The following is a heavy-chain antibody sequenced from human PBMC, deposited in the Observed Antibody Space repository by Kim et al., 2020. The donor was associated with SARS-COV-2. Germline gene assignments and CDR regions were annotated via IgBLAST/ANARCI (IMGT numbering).Heavy chain of an antibody. CDR3: ARGMTLDAFDI. J-gene: IGHJ3*02. V-gene: IGHV1-69*01. Sequence: ANYAQKFQGRVTITADESTSTAYMELSSLRSEDTAVYYCARGMTLDAFDIWGQGTMVTVSS. D-gene: IGHD3-10*01. CDR2: A.